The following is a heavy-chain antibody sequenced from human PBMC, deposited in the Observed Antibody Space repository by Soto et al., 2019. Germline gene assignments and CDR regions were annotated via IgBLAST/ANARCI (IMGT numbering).Heavy chain of an antibody. Sequence: QVQLLESEGGLVKPGGSLRLSCAASGFTFSDYDMSCIRQAPGKRLEWVSFISSRGSSIYYADSVKGQFTISRDNAKNSLFLQMNSLRAEDTAVYYCARHSSGPFDYWGQGTLVTVSS. V-gene: IGHV3-11*01. CDR3: ARHSSGPFDY. J-gene: IGHJ4*02. CDR2: ISSRGSSI. D-gene: IGHD6-19*01. CDR1: GFTFSDYD.